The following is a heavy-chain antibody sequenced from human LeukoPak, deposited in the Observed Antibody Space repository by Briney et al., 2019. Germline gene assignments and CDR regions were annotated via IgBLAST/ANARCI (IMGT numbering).Heavy chain of an antibody. CDR3: ARGMELRYFDWFSPGDY. CDR1: GGSFSGYY. V-gene: IGHV4-34*01. CDR2: INHSGST. D-gene: IGHD3-9*01. J-gene: IGHJ4*02. Sequence: SETLSLTCAVYGGSFSGYYWSWIRQPPGKGLEWIGEINHSGSTNYNPSLKSRVTISVDTSKNQFSLKLSSVTAADTAVYYCARGMELRYFDWFSPGDYWGQGTLVTVSS.